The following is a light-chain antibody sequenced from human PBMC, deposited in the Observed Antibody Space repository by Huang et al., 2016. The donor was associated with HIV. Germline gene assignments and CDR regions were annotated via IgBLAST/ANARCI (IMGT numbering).Light chain of an antibody. CDR2: DAS. V-gene: IGKV3-11*01. CDR1: QSVSSY. CDR3: QQYYQNPQT. Sequence: EIVLTQSPATLSLSPGERATISCRASQSVSSYLAWYQQKPGQAPRLLIYDASNRATGIPARFSGSGSGTDFTLTISSLEPEDFAVYYCQQYYQNPQTFGQGT. J-gene: IGKJ5*01.